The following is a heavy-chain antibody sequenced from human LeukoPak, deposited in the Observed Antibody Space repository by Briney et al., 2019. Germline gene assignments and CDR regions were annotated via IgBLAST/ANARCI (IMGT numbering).Heavy chain of an antibody. D-gene: IGHD6-13*01. J-gene: IGHJ4*02. V-gene: IGHV3-23*01. CDR2: ISDSGGST. Sequence: PGASLRLSCAVSGFSLSRYAMSWVRKAPGKGLEWVSAISDSGGSTYYADSVKGRFTISRDNSRNTLYLQMNSLRAEDTAVYYCARDSYSSSWYSSAYYFDYWGQGTLVTVSS. CDR1: GFSLSRYA. CDR3: ARDSYSSSWYSSAYYFDY.